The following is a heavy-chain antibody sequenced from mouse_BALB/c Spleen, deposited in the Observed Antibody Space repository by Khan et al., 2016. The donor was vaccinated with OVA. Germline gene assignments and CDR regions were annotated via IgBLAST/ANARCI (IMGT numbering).Heavy chain of an antibody. CDR3: ARSWAMDY. CDR1: GFTFSDYG. V-gene: IGHV5-15*02. J-gene: IGHJ4*01. CDR2: ISSLAYSI. Sequence: VQLKESGGGLVQPGGSRKLSCAASGFTFSDYGLAWVRQAPGKGPEWVAFISSLAYSIYYADTVTGRFTISRENAKNTLYLEMSSLRSEDTAMYYCARSWAMDYWGQGTSVTVSS.